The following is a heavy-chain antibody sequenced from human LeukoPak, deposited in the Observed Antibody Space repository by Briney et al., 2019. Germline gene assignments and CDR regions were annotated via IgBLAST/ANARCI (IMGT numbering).Heavy chain of an antibody. V-gene: IGHV3-23*01. J-gene: IGHJ4*02. D-gene: IGHD1-1*01. CDR2: ISGSGGST. Sequence: GGSLRLSCAASGFTFSSYAMSWVRQAPGKGLEWVSAISGSGGSTYYADSVKGRFTISRDNSKNTLYLQMNSLRAEDTAVYYYAKGQGAGRYNWNGERYYFDYWGQGTLVTVSS. CDR1: GFTFSSYA. CDR3: AKGQGAGRYNWNGERYYFDY.